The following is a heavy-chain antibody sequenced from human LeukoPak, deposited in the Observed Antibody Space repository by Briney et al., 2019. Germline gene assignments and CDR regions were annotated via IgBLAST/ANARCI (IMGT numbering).Heavy chain of an antibody. D-gene: IGHD2-8*01. CDR3: ARVRNGVLFGH. Sequence: GASVKVSGKASGYTFRDYGISWVRQAPGQGLEWMGWISLNNGNTNFAEALQGRVTITTDTSTTTTYMELTNLTSDDTAVYSCARVRNGVLFGHWGQGTMVIVSA. J-gene: IGHJ4*02. CDR1: GYTFRDYG. CDR2: ISLNNGNT. V-gene: IGHV1-18*01.